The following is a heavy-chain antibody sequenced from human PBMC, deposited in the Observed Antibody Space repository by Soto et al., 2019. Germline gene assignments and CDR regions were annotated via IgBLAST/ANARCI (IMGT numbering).Heavy chain of an antibody. V-gene: IGHV4-39*01. D-gene: IGHD2-8*01. CDR3: ARPGYCTNGVCYYGMDV. CDR1: GGSISSSSYY. CDR2: IYYSGST. J-gene: IGHJ6*02. Sequence: SLTCTVSGGSISSSSYYWGWIRQPPGKGLEWIGSIYYSGSTYYNPSLKSRVTVSVDTSKNQFSLKLSSVTAADTAVYYCARPGYCTNGVCYYGMDVWGQGTTVTVSS.